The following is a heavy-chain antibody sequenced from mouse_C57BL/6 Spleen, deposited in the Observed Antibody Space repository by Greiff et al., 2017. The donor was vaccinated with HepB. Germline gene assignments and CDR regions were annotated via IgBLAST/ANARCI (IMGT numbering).Heavy chain of an antibody. CDR3: ARETGYFDY. CDR1: GYSITSGYY. D-gene: IGHD4-1*01. Sequence: EVKLVESGPGLVKPSQSLSLTCSVTGYSITSGYYWNWIRQFPGNKLEWMGYISYDGSNNYNPSLKNRISITRDPSKNQFFLKLNSVTTEDTATYYCARETGYFDYWGQGTTLTVSS. CDR2: ISYDGSN. J-gene: IGHJ2*01. V-gene: IGHV3-6*01.